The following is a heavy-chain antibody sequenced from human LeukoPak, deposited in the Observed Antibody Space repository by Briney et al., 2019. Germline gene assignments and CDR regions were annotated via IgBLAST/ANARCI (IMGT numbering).Heavy chain of an antibody. D-gene: IGHD6-19*01. J-gene: IGHJ4*02. V-gene: IGHV3-9*01. CDR3: ARVYSSGWYSTLHFDY. Sequence: GGSLRLSCAASGFTFDDYAMHWVRQAPGKGLEWVSGISWNSGSIGYADSVKGRFTISRDNAKNSLYLQMNSLRAEDTAVYYCARVYSSGWYSTLHFDYWGQGTLVTVSS. CDR2: ISWNSGSI. CDR1: GFTFDDYA.